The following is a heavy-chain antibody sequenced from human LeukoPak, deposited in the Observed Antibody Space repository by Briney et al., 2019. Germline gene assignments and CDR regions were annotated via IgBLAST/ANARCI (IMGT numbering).Heavy chain of an antibody. D-gene: IGHD6-19*01. CDR1: GGSISSSSYY. J-gene: IGHJ5*02. Sequence: SETLSLTCTVSGGSISSSSYYWGWIRQPPGKGLEWIGSIYYSGSTYYNPSLKSRVTISVDTSKNQFSLKLSSVTAADTAVYYCARDIVAVAGTGRFDPWGQGTLVTVSS. CDR3: ARDIVAVAGTGRFDP. CDR2: IYYSGST. V-gene: IGHV4-39*07.